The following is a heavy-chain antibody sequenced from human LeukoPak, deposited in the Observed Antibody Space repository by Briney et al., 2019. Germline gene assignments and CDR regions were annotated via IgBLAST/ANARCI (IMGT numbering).Heavy chain of an antibody. CDR2: INQDASET. CDR3: ARDPDHY. V-gene: IGHV3-7*01. CDR1: GITFSSYW. J-gene: IGHJ4*02. Sequence: GGSLRLSCAASGITFSSYWMSWVRQAPGKGLEWVANINQDASETQYADSVQGRFTISRDNAKNSLYVQMNSLRAEDTAVYYCARDPDHYWGQGTLVTVSS.